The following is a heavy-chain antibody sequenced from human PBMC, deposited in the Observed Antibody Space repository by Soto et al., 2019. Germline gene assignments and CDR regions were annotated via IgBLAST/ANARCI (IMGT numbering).Heavy chain of an antibody. V-gene: IGHV4-30-4*01. J-gene: IGHJ6*02. CDR2: IYYSGST. Sequence: SGTLSLTCTVSGGSISSGDYYWSWIRQPPGKGLEWIGYIYYSGSTYYNPSLKSRVTISVDTSKNQFSLKLSSVTAADTAVYYCDREGLNNYYYYGMDVWGQGTTVNVS. CDR3: DREGLNNYYYYGMDV. CDR1: GGSISSGDYY.